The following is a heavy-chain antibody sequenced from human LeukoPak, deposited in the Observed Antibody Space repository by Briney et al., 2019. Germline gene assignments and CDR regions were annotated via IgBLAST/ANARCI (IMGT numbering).Heavy chain of an antibody. CDR3: ARDLGLWFGSIGGAFDI. CDR2: IRSSGSTI. Sequence: GSLRLSCAASGFTFSSYEMNWVRQAPGKGLEWVSYIRSSGSTIYYADSVKGRFTISRDNAKNSLYLQMNSLRAEATAVYYCARDLGLWFGSIGGAFDIWGQGTMATVSS. V-gene: IGHV3-48*03. J-gene: IGHJ3*02. CDR1: GFTFSSYE. D-gene: IGHD3-10*01.